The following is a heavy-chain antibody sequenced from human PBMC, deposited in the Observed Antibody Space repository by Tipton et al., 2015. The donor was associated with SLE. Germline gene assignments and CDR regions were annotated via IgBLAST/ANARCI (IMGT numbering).Heavy chain of an antibody. CDR2: ISNGGST. J-gene: IGHJ4*02. CDR3: ARGGVGGYDYFDY. Sequence: TLSLTCTVSGDSVRSGGYYWTWIRQHPVKGLEVIGHISNGGSTYYNPSLKSRVTISADTSKNQFSLKLNSVTAADTAVFYCARGGVGGYDYFDYWGQGILATVSS. D-gene: IGHD5-12*01. V-gene: IGHV4-31*03. CDR1: GDSVRSGGYY.